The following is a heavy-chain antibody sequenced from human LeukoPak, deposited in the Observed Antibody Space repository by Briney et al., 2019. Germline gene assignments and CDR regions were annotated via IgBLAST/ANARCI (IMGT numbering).Heavy chain of an antibody. CDR1: GFTVSSNY. CDR3: AGDPPNSGFAFAI. J-gene: IGHJ3*02. CDR2: IYSGGST. D-gene: IGHD5-12*01. V-gene: IGHV3-53*01. Sequence: GGSLRLSCAASGFTVSSNYMSWVRQAPGKGLEWVSVIYSGGSTYYADSVKGRFTIPRDNSKNTLYLQMNSLRAEDTALYFCAGDPPNSGFAFAIWGQGTMVTVSS.